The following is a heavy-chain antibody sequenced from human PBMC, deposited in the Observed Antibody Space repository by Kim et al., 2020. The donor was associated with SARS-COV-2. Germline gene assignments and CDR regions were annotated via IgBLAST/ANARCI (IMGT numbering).Heavy chain of an antibody. CDR1: GGSISSYY. CDR3: ARGHGGNSDDYYDMDV. Sequence: SETLSLTCTVSGGSISSYYWSWIRQPPGKGLEWIGYINYSGSTNYNPSLKSRVTISVDTSKNQFSLKLSSVTAADTAVYYCARGHGGNSDDYYDMDVWGQGTTVTVSS. D-gene: IGHD2-21*02. V-gene: IGHV4-59*01. J-gene: IGHJ6*02. CDR2: INYSGST.